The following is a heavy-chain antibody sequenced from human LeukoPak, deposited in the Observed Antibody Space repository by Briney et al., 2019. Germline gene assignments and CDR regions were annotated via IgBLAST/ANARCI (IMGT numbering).Heavy chain of an antibody. CDR1: GGSISDSY. CDR3: ARRIQENRMTTANNWFDP. V-gene: IGHV4-59*08. D-gene: IGHD4-17*01. CDR2: IYYSGST. J-gene: IGHJ5*02. Sequence: SETLSLTCTVSGGSISDSYWGWIRHPPGKGLEWIGYIYYSGSTKYNPSLMRRVTISIDTSKNQFSLKLSSVSAADSAVYYCARRIQENRMTTANNWFDPWGQGTLVTVSS.